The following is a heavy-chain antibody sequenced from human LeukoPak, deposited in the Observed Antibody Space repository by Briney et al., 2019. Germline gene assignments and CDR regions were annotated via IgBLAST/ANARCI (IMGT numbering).Heavy chain of an antibody. CDR3: ARGGGRYSVDY. J-gene: IGHJ4*02. CDR2: ISPNSGGT. V-gene: IGHV1-2*02. D-gene: IGHD1-26*01. CDR1: GYTFIDYY. Sequence: EASVKVSCKASGYTFIDYYMHWVRQAPGRGLEWIGWISPNSGGTKYVQKFQGRVIMTRDTSITTVYMELSGLSFDDTAVYYCARGGGRYSVDYWGQGTLVIVSS.